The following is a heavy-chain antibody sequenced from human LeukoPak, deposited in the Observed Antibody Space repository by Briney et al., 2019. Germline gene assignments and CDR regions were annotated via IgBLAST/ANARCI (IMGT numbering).Heavy chain of an antibody. J-gene: IGHJ6*02. CDR1: GFTFSSYG. V-gene: IGHV3-7*03. Sequence: GGSLRLSCAASGFTFSSYGMHWVRQAPGKGLEWVASINPSGSVKYYVNSVKGRFTISRDNAKNSLYLQMSNLRAEDTTVYFCARGGGLDVWGQGATVTVSS. CDR2: INPSGSVK. CDR3: ARGGGLDV. D-gene: IGHD3-16*01.